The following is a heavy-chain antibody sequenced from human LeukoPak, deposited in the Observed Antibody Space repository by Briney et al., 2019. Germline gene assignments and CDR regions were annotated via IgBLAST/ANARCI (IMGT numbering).Heavy chain of an antibody. CDR3: ATRASSGPWVYFQH. V-gene: IGHV4-38-2*01. CDR1: GFSISSGYY. J-gene: IGHJ1*01. Sequence: PSENLSLTCADSGFSISSGYYWGWIRQPPGRGLEGIGSVRQSGSTSYNPSLKSRVTISIDTSKNQFSLRLSSVTAADTAVYYCATRASSGPWVYFQHWGQGTLVTVSS. D-gene: IGHD3-10*01. CDR2: VRQSGST.